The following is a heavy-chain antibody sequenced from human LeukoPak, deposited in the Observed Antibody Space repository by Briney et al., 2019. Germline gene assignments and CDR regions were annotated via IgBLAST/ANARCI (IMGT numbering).Heavy chain of an antibody. J-gene: IGHJ4*02. CDR2: ISYDGSNT. CDR1: GFTFSSYG. D-gene: IGHD3-22*01. CDR3: AKDNAYYYDSSGYYYRRYFDY. V-gene: IGHV3-30*18. Sequence: GGSLRLSCAASGFTFSSYGIHWVRQAPGKGLEWVAVISYDGSNTYYANSVKGRFTISRDNSKNTLYLQMNSLRAGDTAVYYCAKDNAYYYDSSGYYYRRYFDYWGQGTLVTVSS.